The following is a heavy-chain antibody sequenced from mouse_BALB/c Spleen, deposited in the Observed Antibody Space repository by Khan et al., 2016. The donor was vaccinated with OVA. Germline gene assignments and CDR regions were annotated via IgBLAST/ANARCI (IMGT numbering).Heavy chain of an antibody. Sequence: VQLKQSGTVLARPGASVKMSCKASGYTFTSYWIHWIKQRPRQGLEWIGDIYPGNTDTNYNQKFKGKAKLTAVTSTSTAYMELSSLTNEDSAVYYCTRRNWDVAWFDYWGQGTLVTVSA. D-gene: IGHD4-1*01. CDR1: GYTFTSYW. CDR3: TRRNWDVAWFDY. CDR2: IYPGNTDT. J-gene: IGHJ3*01. V-gene: IGHV1-5*01.